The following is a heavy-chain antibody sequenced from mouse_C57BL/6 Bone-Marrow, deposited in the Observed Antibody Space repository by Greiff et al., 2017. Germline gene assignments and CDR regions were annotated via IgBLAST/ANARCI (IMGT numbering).Heavy chain of an antibody. CDR3: ARWGLLYFDY. CDR2: IYTSDSET. V-gene: IGHV1-61*01. J-gene: IGHJ2*01. CDR1: GYTFTSYW. Sequence: QVQLQQPGAELVRPGSSVKLSCKASGYTFTSYWMDWVKQRPGKGLEWIGNIYTSDSETHYNQKFKDKATCTVDKPSSPAYMQLRSLTSEDSAVYYCARWGLLYFDYWGQGTTLTVSS. D-gene: IGHD2-3*01.